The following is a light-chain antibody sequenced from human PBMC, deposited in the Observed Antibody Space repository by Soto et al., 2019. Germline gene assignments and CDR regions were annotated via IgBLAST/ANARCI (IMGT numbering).Light chain of an antibody. Sequence: EIVLTQSPGTLSLSTGERATLSCRASQSVPRSYLAWYQQKPGQAPRLLIYGTSSRATGIPDRFTGNGSGTDFTLTISRLEPEDFAVYYCQQYVSSPWAFGQGTMVDI. CDR3: QQYVSSPWA. CDR1: QSVPRSY. CDR2: GTS. V-gene: IGKV3-20*01. J-gene: IGKJ1*01.